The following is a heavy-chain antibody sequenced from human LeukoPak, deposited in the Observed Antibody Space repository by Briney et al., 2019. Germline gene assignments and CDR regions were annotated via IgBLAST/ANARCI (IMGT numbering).Heavy chain of an antibody. CDR2: IYYSGST. J-gene: IGHJ4*02. Sequence: SETLSLTCTVSGGSISSSSYYWGWIRQPPGKGLEWIGSIYYSGSTYYNPSLKSRVTISVDTSKNQFSLKLSSVTAADTAVYYCARAIRKYSIDYWGQGTLVTVSS. CDR3: ARAIRKYSIDY. CDR1: GGSISSSSYY. D-gene: IGHD5-18*01. V-gene: IGHV4-39*07.